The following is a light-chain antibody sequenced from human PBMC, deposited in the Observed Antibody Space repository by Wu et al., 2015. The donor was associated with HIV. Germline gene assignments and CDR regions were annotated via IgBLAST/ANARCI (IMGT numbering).Light chain of an antibody. Sequence: EIVMTQSPATLSVSPGEGVTLSCRASQSVSSNLAWYQQKPGRAPRLLIYGASTRATGIPARFSGSGSGTEFTLTISSMQSEDFAVYYCQQYNNWPPYTFGQGTKLEIK. CDR3: QQYNNWPPYT. V-gene: IGKV3-15*01. CDR2: GAS. CDR1: QSVSSN. J-gene: IGKJ2*01.